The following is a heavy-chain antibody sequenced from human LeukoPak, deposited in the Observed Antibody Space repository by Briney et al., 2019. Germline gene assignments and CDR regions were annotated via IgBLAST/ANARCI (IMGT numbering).Heavy chain of an antibody. CDR3: ARDTVATGDFDY. V-gene: IGHV1-18*01. Sequence: ASVKVSCKASGYTFTSYGISWVRQAPGQGLEWMGWISAYNGNTNYAQKFQGRVTMTRDTSISTAYMELSRLRSDDTAVYYCARDTVATGDFDYWGQGTLVTVSS. D-gene: IGHD4-23*01. CDR2: ISAYNGNT. J-gene: IGHJ4*02. CDR1: GYTFTSYG.